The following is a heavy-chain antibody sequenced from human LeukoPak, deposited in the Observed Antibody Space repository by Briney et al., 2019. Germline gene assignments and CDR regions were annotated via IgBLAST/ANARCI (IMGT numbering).Heavy chain of an antibody. CDR1: GFIFSDYY. CDR2: ISSTSSDT. Sequence: GGSLRLSCAASGFIFSDYYTSWIRQTPGKGLEWLSYISSTSSDTNYADSVKGRFTISRDNAKKSLFLQMNSLRAEDTGVYYCAAPYYYGSGSLLNYYYGMDVWGKGTTVTVSS. CDR3: AAPYYYGSGSLLNYYYGMDV. D-gene: IGHD3-10*01. J-gene: IGHJ6*04. V-gene: IGHV3-11*06.